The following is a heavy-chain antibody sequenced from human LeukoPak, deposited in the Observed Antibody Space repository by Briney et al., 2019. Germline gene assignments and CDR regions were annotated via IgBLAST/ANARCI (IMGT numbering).Heavy chain of an antibody. CDR3: VKNDGWFHLAQ. Sequence: GGSLRLSCAASGFYFRDHWMDWVRQAPGKGLEWVGHIKTDGSETYYLDSLEGRISISRDNTNNALYLQMNSLRVEDTAIYYCVKNDGWFHLAQWGQGTLVTVSS. CDR1: GFYFRDHW. J-gene: IGHJ4*02. CDR2: IKTDGSET. D-gene: IGHD6-19*01. V-gene: IGHV3-7*03.